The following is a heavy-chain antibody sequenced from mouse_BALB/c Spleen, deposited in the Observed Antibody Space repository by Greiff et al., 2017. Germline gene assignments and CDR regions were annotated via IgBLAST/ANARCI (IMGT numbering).Heavy chain of an antibody. D-gene: IGHD4-1*01. CDR2: ISSGGSYT. CDR3: ARHQTGTDFDY. V-gene: IGHV5-9-3*01. J-gene: IGHJ2*01. CDR1: GFTFSSYA. Sequence: EVKLMESGGGLVKPGGSLKLSCAVSGFTFSSYAMSWVRQTPEKRLEWVATISSGGSYTYYPDSVKGRFTISRDNAKNTLYLQMSSLRSEDTAMYYCARHQTGTDFDYWGQGTTLTVSS.